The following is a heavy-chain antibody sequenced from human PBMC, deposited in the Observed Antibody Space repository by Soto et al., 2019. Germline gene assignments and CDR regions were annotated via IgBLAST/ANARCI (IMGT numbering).Heavy chain of an antibody. CDR3: ARGYCSSTSCYARGHYYGMDV. CDR2: INHSRST. J-gene: IGHJ6*02. CDR1: GGSFSGYY. Sequence: SETLSLTCAVYGGSFSGYYWSWIRQRPGKGLEWIGEINHSRSTNYNPSLKSRVTISVDTSKNQFSLKLSSVTAADTAVYYCARGYCSSTSCYARGHYYGMDVWGQGTTVTVSS. V-gene: IGHV4-34*01. D-gene: IGHD2-2*01.